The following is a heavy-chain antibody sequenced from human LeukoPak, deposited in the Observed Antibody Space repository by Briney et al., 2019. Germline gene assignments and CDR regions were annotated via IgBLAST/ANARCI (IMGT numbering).Heavy chain of an antibody. D-gene: IGHD6-13*01. CDR3: AKDISPIAVAGTLFDY. J-gene: IGHJ4*02. CDR2: ISGSGGST. Sequence: GGSLRLSCAASGFTFSSYAMSWVRQAPGKGLEWVSAISGSGGSTYYADSVKGRFTISRDNSKNTLYLQMNSLRAEDTAVYYCAKDISPIAVAGTLFDYWGQGTLVTVSS. CDR1: GFTFSSYA. V-gene: IGHV3-23*01.